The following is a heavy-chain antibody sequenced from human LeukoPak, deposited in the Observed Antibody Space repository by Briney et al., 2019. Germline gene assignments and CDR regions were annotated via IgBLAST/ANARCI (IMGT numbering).Heavy chain of an antibody. CDR3: ARGSEYTSSTNYYFDY. CDR2: IKQGGSEK. D-gene: IGHD6-6*01. Sequence: PGGSLRLSCAASGFTFSSYWMSWVRQAPGKGLEWVANIKQGGSEKHYVDSVKGRFTISRDNAKKSLFLHMNSLRVEDTAVYYCARGSEYTSSTNYYFDYWGQGTLVTVSS. J-gene: IGHJ4*02. V-gene: IGHV3-7*01. CDR1: GFTFSSYW.